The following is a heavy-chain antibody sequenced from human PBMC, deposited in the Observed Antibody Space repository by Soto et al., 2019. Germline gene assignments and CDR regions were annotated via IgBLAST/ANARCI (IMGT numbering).Heavy chain of an antibody. CDR2: IYYSGST. D-gene: IGHD5-12*01. J-gene: IGHJ4*02. CDR1: GGSISSYY. V-gene: IGHV4-59*08. Sequence: PSETLSLTCTVSGGSISSYYWSWIRQPPGKGLEWIGYIYYSGSTNYNPSLKSRVTISVDTSKNQFSLKLSSVTAADTAVYYCERHFSCYGPHYFDYSGQGTLVTVSS. CDR3: ERHFSCYGPHYFDY.